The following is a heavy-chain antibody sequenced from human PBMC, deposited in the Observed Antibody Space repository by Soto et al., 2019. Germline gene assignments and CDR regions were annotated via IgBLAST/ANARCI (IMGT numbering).Heavy chain of an antibody. CDR2: IWFDGSKK. Sequence: QMQLVESGGGVVQPGRSLRLSCAASGFTFRSYGIHWVRQAPGKGLEWMALIWFDGSKKYYVDSVKGRFAVSRDNSKNTLYLQMNSLRVEDTAVYYCARDRLVPYGYGMDVWGQGTTVTVSS. J-gene: IGHJ6*02. CDR1: GFTFRSYG. V-gene: IGHV3-33*01. D-gene: IGHD2-2*01. CDR3: ARDRLVPYGYGMDV.